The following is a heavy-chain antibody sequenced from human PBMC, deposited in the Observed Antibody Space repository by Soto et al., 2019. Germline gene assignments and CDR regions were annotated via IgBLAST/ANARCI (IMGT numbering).Heavy chain of an antibody. J-gene: IGHJ6*01. CDR2: ISYDGSIK. CDR1: GFTFRGHC. D-gene: IGHD5-12*01. V-gene: IGHV3-30*18. Sequence: PGGSLRLSCAASGFTFRGHCIHWVRQAPGRGLEWVALISYDGSIKYYADSVRGRFTISRDNSKKTLYLEMNSLRAEDTAVYYCANSEYSRYKNIDVWGQGTTVAVSS. CDR3: ANSEYSRYKNIDV.